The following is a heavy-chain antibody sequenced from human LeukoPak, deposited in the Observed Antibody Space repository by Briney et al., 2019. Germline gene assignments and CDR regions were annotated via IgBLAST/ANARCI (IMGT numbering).Heavy chain of an antibody. V-gene: IGHV1-69*05. CDR2: IIPIFGTA. CDR3: ARGHLYYYDSSGYYYPYYFDY. J-gene: IGHJ4*02. Sequence: SVKVSCKASGGTFSSYAISWVRQAPGQGLEWMGGIIPIFGTANYAQMFQGRVTITTDESTSTAYMELSSLRSEDTAVYYCARGHLYYYDSSGYYYPYYFDYWGQGTLVTVSS. D-gene: IGHD3-22*01. CDR1: GGTFSSYA.